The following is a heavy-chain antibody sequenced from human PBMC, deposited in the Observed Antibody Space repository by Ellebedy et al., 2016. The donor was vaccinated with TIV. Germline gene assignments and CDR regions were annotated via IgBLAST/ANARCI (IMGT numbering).Heavy chain of an antibody. J-gene: IGHJ4*02. Sequence: MPSETLSLTCSVSGGSIGRYFGTWIRQSPEKGLEWIGYVFSSGYTNYNPSLESRVTISIDTSKGQFSLRLTSVTAADTAVYYCARGYDNTGFYDCPYDHWGQGTLVTVSS. CDR2: VFSSGYT. CDR3: ARGYDNTGFYDCPYDH. D-gene: IGHD2-21*02. CDR1: GGSIGRYF. V-gene: IGHV4-59*01.